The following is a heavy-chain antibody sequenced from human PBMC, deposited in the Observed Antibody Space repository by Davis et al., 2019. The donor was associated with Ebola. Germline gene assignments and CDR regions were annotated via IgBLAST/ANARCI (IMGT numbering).Heavy chain of an antibody. CDR1: GGSFSGYY. CDR2: INHSGST. Sequence: SETLSLTCAVYGGSFSGYYWSWIRQPPGKGLEWIGEINHSGSTNYNPSLKSRVTISVDTSKNQFSLKLSSVTAADTAVYYCARQGYPQHYYYYGMDVWGQGTTVTVSS. V-gene: IGHV4-34*01. D-gene: IGHD1-1*01. J-gene: IGHJ6*02. CDR3: ARQGYPQHYYYYGMDV.